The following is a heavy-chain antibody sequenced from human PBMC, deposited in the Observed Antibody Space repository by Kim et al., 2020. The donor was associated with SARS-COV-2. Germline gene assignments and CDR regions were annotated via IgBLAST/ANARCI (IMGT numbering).Heavy chain of an antibody. CDR3: ARGVRGDRALWFGEYHSPADY. J-gene: IGHJ4*02. Sequence: GWSLRLSCAASGFTFSSYAMHWVRQAPGKGLEWVAVISYDGSNKYYADSVKGRFTISRDNSKNTLYLQMNSLRAEDTAVYYCARGVRGDRALWFGEYHSPADYWGQGTLVTVSS. CDR2: ISYDGSNK. CDR1: GFTFSSYA. D-gene: IGHD3-10*01. V-gene: IGHV3-30-3*01.